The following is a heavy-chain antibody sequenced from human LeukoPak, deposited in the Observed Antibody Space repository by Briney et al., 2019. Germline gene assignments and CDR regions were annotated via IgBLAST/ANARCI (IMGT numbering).Heavy chain of an antibody. D-gene: IGHD2/OR15-2a*01. V-gene: IGHV4-39*07. CDR1: GVSISSGSNY. Sequence: PSETLSLTCRVSGVSISSGSNYWGWIRQPPGKTLEWIGSIYHSGSTYYNPSLKSRVTISVDTSKNQFSLKLSSVTAADTAVYYCARDVTSRSNDAFDIWGQGTMVTVSS. J-gene: IGHJ3*02. CDR2: IYHSGST. CDR3: ARDVTSRSNDAFDI.